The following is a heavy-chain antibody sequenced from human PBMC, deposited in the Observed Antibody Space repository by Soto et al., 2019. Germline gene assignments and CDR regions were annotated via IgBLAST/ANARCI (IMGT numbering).Heavy chain of an antibody. CDR3: AREAINSGYDYYRDDTGPEEVYYYGMDV. CDR2: ISGHKGNA. V-gene: IGHV1-18*04. D-gene: IGHD5-12*01. Sequence: ASVKVSCKASGYTFTSYGITWVRQAPGQGLEWMGWISGHKGNANYVQRLQGRVTMTTDTSTSTAYMELRSLRSDDTAVYYCAREAINSGYDYYRDDTGPEEVYYYGMDVWGQGTTVTVSS. CDR1: GYTFTSYG. J-gene: IGHJ6*02.